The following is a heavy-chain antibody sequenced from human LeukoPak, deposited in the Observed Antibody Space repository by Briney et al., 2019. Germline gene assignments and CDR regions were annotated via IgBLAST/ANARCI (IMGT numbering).Heavy chain of an antibody. CDR1: GDTFSSYY. V-gene: IGHV1-46*01. D-gene: IGHD3-22*01. J-gene: IGHJ3*01. CDR2: INPSGGSI. CDR3: ARGRHYYESSDYYYEGDAFDV. Sequence: VASVKVSCKASGDTFSSYYMHWVRQAPAQGLEWMGIINPSGGSITYPQMFQGRVTMTGDMSTSTVYMELSSLRSEDTSVYYCARGRHYYESSDYYYEGDAFDVWGQGTMVTVSS.